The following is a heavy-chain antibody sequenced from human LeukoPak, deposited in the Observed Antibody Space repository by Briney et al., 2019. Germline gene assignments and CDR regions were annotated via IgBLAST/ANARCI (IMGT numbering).Heavy chain of an antibody. Sequence: GESLKISCKGSGYSFTTYWVGWVRQMPGKGLEWMGIIYPSDSDTKYSPSFQGQVTISADKSINTAYLQWASLKASDTAMYYCAKLRWPEGDRSSFDFWGQGTLVTVPS. V-gene: IGHV5-51*01. CDR1: GYSFTTYW. CDR2: IYPSDSDT. D-gene: IGHD4-23*01. CDR3: AKLRWPEGDRSSFDF. J-gene: IGHJ4*02.